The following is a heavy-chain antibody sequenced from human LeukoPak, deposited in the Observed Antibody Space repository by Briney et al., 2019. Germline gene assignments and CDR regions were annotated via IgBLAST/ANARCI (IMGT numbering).Heavy chain of an antibody. V-gene: IGHV3-21*04. J-gene: IGHJ4*02. D-gene: IGHD3-9*01. CDR1: GFTFSSYS. CDR2: ISSSSSYI. Sequence: GGSLRLSCAASGFTFSSYSMNWVRQAPGKGLEWVSSISSSSSYIYYADSVKGRFTISRDNAKNSLYLQMNSLRAEDTAVYYCAKDQNYDILTGYYNFLGYWGQGTLVTVSS. CDR3: AKDQNYDILTGYYNFLGY.